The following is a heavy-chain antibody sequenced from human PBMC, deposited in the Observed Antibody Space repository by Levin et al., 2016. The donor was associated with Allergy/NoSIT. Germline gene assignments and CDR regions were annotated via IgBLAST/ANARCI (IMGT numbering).Heavy chain of an antibody. CDR2: ISAYNGNT. V-gene: IGHV1-18*01. Sequence: WVRQAPGQGLEWMGWISAYNGNTNYAQKLQGRVTMTTDTSTSTAYMELRSLRSDDTAVYYCARDPPRYSGSPKVADYWGQGTLVTVSS. D-gene: IGHD1-26*01. J-gene: IGHJ4*02. CDR3: ARDPPRYSGSPKVADY.